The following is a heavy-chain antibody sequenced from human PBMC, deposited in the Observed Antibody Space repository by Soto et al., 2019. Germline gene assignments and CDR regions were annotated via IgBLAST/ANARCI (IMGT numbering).Heavy chain of an antibody. CDR3: ARSGGTNSWYGVFDF. CDR2: IYFRGNS. Sequence: QVQLQQSGPGLVKPSQTLSVTCTVSGDSITSSPYYWSWVRQLPGRGLEWIGYIYFRGNSYYNPSLEGRVTISIDKSKNQFSLELNSVTAADTALYFCARSGGTNSWYGVFDFWGQGTLVNVSS. CDR1: GDSITSSPYY. J-gene: IGHJ4*02. V-gene: IGHV4-30-4*01. D-gene: IGHD1-7*01.